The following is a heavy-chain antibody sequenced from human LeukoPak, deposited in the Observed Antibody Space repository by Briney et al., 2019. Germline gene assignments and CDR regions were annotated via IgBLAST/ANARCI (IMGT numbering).Heavy chain of an antibody. Sequence: QPGGSLRLSCAASGFTVSSNYMSWVRQAPGKGLELVSVTYSGGSTYYADSVKGRFTISRDNSKNTLYLQMNSLRAEDTAVYYCARDQYSSSQVGQYWGQGTLVTVSS. V-gene: IGHV3-53*01. CDR3: ARDQYSSSQVGQY. D-gene: IGHD6-13*01. CDR1: GFTVSSNY. CDR2: TYSGGST. J-gene: IGHJ4*02.